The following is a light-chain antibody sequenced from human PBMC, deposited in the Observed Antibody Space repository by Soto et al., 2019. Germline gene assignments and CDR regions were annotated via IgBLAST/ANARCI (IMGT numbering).Light chain of an antibody. CDR3: QQRSNSAAET. Sequence: TLDLSIGRAATRDIRAGQSVSSYLAWYQQKPGQAPRLLIYDASNRATGFPARLSGIGSGTAFSVIIRSRYPEELGVYSSQQRSNSAAETVGQGTRLEIK. J-gene: IGKJ5*01. CDR1: QSVSSY. CDR2: DAS. V-gene: IGKV3-11*01.